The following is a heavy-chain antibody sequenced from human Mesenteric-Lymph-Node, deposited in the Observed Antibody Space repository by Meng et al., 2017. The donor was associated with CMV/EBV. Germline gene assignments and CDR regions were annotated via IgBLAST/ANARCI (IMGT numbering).Heavy chain of an antibody. CDR3: ATSGANFGNAFDI. Sequence: GESLKISCAASGFTVSRSYMSWVRQAPGKGLGWVSTIYGGGSTYYADSVKGRFTISRVYSKNTLYLQMNSLRAEDTAVYYCATSGANFGNAFDIWGRGTMVTVSS. V-gene: IGHV3-53*01. D-gene: IGHD4/OR15-4a*01. CDR1: GFTVSRSY. J-gene: IGHJ3*02. CDR2: IYGGGST.